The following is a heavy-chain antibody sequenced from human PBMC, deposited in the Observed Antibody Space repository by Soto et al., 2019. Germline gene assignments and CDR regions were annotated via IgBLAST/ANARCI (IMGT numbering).Heavy chain of an antibody. J-gene: IGHJ4*02. Sequence: PGGSLRLSCAASGFTLSSHVMHWVRQAPGKGLECVAVIWYDGSNKYYADSVKDRFTISRDNSQNTVYVLMNSLRVEDTGVYYCAREGFSSSTSCAYDYWGQGTLVTVSS. CDR3: AREGFSSSTSCAYDY. D-gene: IGHD2-2*01. CDR2: IWYDGSNK. CDR1: GFTLSSHV. V-gene: IGHV3-33*01.